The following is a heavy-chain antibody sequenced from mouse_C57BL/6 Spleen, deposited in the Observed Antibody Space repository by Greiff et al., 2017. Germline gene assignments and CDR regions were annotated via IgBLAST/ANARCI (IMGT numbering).Heavy chain of an antibody. V-gene: IGHV1-64*01. Sequence: VQLQQPGADLVKPGASVKLSCKASGYTFTSYCMHWVKQRPGQGLEWIGMIHPNSGSTNSNEKFKSKATLTVDKYSSTAYMQLSSLTSENSAVYYGAREVNYDGYAMDDWGQGTSVTVSS. J-gene: IGHJ4*01. CDR1: GYTFTSYC. CDR3: AREVNYDGYAMDD. CDR2: IHPNSGST. D-gene: IGHD2-3*01.